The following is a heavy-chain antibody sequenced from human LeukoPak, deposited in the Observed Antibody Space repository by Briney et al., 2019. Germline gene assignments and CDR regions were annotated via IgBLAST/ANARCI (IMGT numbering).Heavy chain of an antibody. J-gene: IGHJ4*02. CDR2: ISGSGGST. CDR1: GFTFSSYA. D-gene: IGHD5-18*01. CDR3: AKDRYSYGYDFDY. Sequence: GGSLRLSCAASGFTFSSYAMSWVRQAPGKGLEWVSAISGSGGSTYYADSVKGRFTISRDNFKNTLYLQMNSLSAEDTAIYICAKDRYSYGYDFDYWGQGTLVTVSS. V-gene: IGHV3-23*01.